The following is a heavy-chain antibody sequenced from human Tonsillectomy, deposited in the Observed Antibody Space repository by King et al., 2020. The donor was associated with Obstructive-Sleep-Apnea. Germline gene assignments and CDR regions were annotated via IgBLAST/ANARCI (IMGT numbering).Heavy chain of an antibody. CDR1: GGSIRGYY. Sequence: QLQESGPGLVKPSETLSLTCTVAGGSIRGYYWRWDRQPPWKGVEWVGYSYYSWKINYNPSLQSRVTITVDTSKNQFSLKLTSVTAADTAVYYCARDRYFASGSFDYWGQGTLVTVSS. V-gene: IGHV4-59*01. CDR2: SYYSWKI. J-gene: IGHJ4*02. CDR3: ARDRYFASGSFDY. D-gene: IGHD3-10*01.